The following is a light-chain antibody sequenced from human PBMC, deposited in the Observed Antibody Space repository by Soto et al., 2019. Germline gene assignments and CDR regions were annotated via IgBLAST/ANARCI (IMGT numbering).Light chain of an antibody. CDR2: GAS. CDR3: HQYDNWPPFT. J-gene: IGKJ2*01. Sequence: EIVMTQSPATLSVSPGERAALSCRASRSVNNNLAWYQQKPGQAPRLIIYGASARAAGISARFSASGSGTEFTLTISSLQSEDFAFYFCHQYDNWPPFTFGQGTKLEI. CDR1: RSVNNN. V-gene: IGKV3-15*01.